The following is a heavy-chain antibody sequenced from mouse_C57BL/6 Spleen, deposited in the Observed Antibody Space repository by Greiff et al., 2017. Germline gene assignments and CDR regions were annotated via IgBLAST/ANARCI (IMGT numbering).Heavy chain of an antibody. CDR2: IYPRSGNT. D-gene: IGHD1-1*01. CDR1: GYTFTSYG. Sequence: QVQLKESGAELARPGASVKLSCKASGYTFTSYGISWVKQRTGQGLEWIGEIYPRSGNTYYNEKFKGKATLTADKSSSTAYMELRSLTSEDSAVYFCARGDYYGSSYAWFAYWGQGTLVTVSA. CDR3: ARGDYYGSSYAWFAY. V-gene: IGHV1-81*01. J-gene: IGHJ3*01.